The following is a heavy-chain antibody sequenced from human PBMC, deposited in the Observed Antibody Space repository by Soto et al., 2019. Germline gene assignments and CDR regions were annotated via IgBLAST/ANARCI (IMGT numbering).Heavy chain of an antibody. D-gene: IGHD3-10*01. V-gene: IGHV3-23*01. CDR1: GFTFSSYS. Sequence: GGSLRLSCAASGFTFSSYSMSWVRQAPGKGLEWVSGFRGSGDDGTTYYADSVKGRFTISRDNSKNMLFLQMNSLRAEDTAIYYCAKKVNSGSGSQYFDYWGQGPLVTFST. CDR2: FRGSGDDGTT. CDR3: AKKVNSGSGSQYFDY. J-gene: IGHJ4*02.